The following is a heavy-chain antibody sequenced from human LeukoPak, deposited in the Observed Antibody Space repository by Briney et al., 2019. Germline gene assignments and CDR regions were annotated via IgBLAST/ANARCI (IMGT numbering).Heavy chain of an antibody. V-gene: IGHV1-2*02. CDR2: INPNTGGT. CDR3: ARDYGGNSGGDY. D-gene: IGHD4-23*01. Sequence: GASVKVSCKASGYTFTDYYMHWVRQAPGLGLEWMGWINPNTGGTNYAQKFQGRVSMTRDTSISTAYMELSSLRSDDTAVYYCARDYGGNSGGDYWGQGTLVTVSS. CDR1: GYTFTDYY. J-gene: IGHJ4*02.